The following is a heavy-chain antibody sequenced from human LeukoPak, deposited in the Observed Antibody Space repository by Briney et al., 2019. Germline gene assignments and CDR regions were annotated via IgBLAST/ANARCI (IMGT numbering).Heavy chain of an antibody. CDR1: GDSVSGSPAV. CDR2: AYYRSKWFI. CDR3: ARAYEWCAY. D-gene: IGHD2-8*01. V-gene: IGHV6-1*01. J-gene: IGHJ4*02. Sequence: SQTLSLTCAISGDSVSGSPAVWNWIRQSPSRGLEWLGRAYYRSKWFIDYALSVKGRITITPDTSKNQFSLQLNSVTAEDTAVYYCARAYEWCAYWGQGTLVTVSS.